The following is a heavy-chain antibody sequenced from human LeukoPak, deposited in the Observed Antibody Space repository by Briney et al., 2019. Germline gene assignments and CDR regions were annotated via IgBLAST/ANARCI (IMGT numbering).Heavy chain of an antibody. CDR2: IKQDGSEE. Sequence: PGGSLRLSCAASGFTFSSYWMSWVRQAPGKGLEWVANIKQDGSEEYYVDSVKGRFTISRDNAKNSLYLQMNSLRAEDTAVYYCARMTAIRLYFDYWGQGTLVTVPS. D-gene: IGHD2-21*02. CDR3: ARMTAIRLYFDY. CDR1: GFTFSSYW. J-gene: IGHJ4*02. V-gene: IGHV3-7*01.